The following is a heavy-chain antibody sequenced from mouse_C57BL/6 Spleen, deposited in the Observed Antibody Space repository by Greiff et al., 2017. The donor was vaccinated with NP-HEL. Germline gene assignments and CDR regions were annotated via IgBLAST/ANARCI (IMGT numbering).Heavy chain of an antibody. CDR2: INPNNGGT. D-gene: IGHD2-2*01. Sequence: VQLQQSGPELVKPGASVKISCKASGYTFTDYYMNWVKQSHGKSLEWIGDINPNNGGTSYNQKFKGKATLTVDKSSSTAYMELRSLTSEDSAVYYCASFYYGSRYWYFDVWGTGTTVTVSS. CDR1: GYTFTDYY. J-gene: IGHJ1*03. V-gene: IGHV1-26*01. CDR3: ASFYYGSRYWYFDV.